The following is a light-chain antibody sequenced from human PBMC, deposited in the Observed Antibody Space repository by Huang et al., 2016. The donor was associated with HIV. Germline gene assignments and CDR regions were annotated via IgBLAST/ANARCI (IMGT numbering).Light chain of an antibody. J-gene: IGKJ5*01. Sequence: EIVLTQSPATLSLSPGEGATLSCRASQTVSSYLAWYQQKPGQAPRLLSYGASNRATGIPDRFSGSGSGTDYTLTISSLEPEEFAVYYCQQRSSWPITFGQGTRLEIK. CDR3: QQRSSWPIT. CDR2: GAS. V-gene: IGKV3-11*01. CDR1: QTVSSY.